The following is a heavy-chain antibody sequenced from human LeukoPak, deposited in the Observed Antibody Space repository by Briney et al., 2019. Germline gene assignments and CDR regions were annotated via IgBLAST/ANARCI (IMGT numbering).Heavy chain of an antibody. Sequence: GGSLRLSCAVSGFTFSKYHMSWIRQAPGKGLEWISYITTTGSSMNYADFVEGRFTISRDNAKNSLYLQMNSLRAEDTAVYYCARDGSRGNLVTAPDFWGQGTLVTVSS. CDR1: GFTFSKYH. CDR3: ARDGSRGNLVTAPDF. CDR2: ITTTGSSM. J-gene: IGHJ4*02. V-gene: IGHV3-11*04. D-gene: IGHD2-21*02.